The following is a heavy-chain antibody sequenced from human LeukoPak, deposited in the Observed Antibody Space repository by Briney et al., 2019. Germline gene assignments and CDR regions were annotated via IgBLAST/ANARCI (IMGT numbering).Heavy chain of an antibody. CDR1: GFTFSSYA. Sequence: GGSLRLSCAASGFTFSSYAMNWVRQAPGKGLEWLSTISGGTTNTNYADSVNGRFTISRDNSKNTLYLQMNSLRADDTAVYYCAKSIGNSYGFRAFDIWGQGTMVTVSS. D-gene: IGHD5-18*01. V-gene: IGHV3-23*01. CDR3: AKSIGNSYGFRAFDI. CDR2: ISGGTTNT. J-gene: IGHJ3*02.